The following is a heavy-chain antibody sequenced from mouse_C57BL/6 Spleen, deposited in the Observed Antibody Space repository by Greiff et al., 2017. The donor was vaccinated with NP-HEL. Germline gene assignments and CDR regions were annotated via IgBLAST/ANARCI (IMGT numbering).Heavy chain of an antibody. CDR2: ILPGSGST. CDR3: ARGLYYDYHWYFDV. D-gene: IGHD2-4*01. Sequence: VKLKQSGAELMKPGASVKLSCKATGYTFTGYWIEWVKQRPGHGLEWIGEILPGSGSTNYNEKFKGKATFTADTSSNTAYMQLSSLTTEDSAIYYCARGLYYDYHWYFDVWGTGTTVTVSS. J-gene: IGHJ1*03. CDR1: GYTFTGYW. V-gene: IGHV1-9*01.